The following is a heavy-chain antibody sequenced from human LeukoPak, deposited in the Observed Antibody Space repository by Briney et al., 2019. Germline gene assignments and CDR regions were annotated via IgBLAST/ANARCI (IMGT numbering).Heavy chain of an antibody. Sequence: GESLKISCKGSGYSFTSYWIGWVRPMPGKGLEWMGIIYPGDSDTRYSPSFQGQVTISADKSISTAYLQWSSLKASDTAMYDCARPMATTSFSDAFDIWGQGTMVTVSS. J-gene: IGHJ3*02. CDR2: IYPGDSDT. CDR3: ARPMATTSFSDAFDI. CDR1: GYSFTSYW. V-gene: IGHV5-51*01. D-gene: IGHD5-24*01.